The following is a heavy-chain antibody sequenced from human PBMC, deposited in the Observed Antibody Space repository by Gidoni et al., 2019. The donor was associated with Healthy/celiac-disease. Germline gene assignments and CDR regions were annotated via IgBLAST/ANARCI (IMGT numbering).Heavy chain of an antibody. J-gene: IGHJ6*02. CDR1: GGSISSYY. D-gene: IGHD1-26*01. CDR2: IYPSGST. V-gene: IGHV4-4*07. CDR3: AREGWEPYYGMDV. Sequence: QVQLQESGPGRVKPSETLSLTCTVSGGSISSYYWSWIRQPAGKGLEWIGRIYPSGSTTSTPSLKSRVPMSLDPSKTQFSLKLSSVPAAAPAVYYCAREGWEPYYGMDVWGQGTTVTVSS.